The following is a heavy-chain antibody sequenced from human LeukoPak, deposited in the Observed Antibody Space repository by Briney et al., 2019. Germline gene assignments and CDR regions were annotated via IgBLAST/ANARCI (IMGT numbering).Heavy chain of an antibody. Sequence: GGSLRLSCAASGFTFSSYAMSWVRQAPGKGLEWVSAISGSGGSTYYADSVKGRFTISRDNSKNTLYLQMNSLRADDTAVYYCARYSGSYYYPPAWDLWGQGTLVTVSS. V-gene: IGHV3-23*01. J-gene: IGHJ4*02. CDR3: ARYSGSYYYPPAWDL. D-gene: IGHD1-26*01. CDR2: ISGSGGST. CDR1: GFTFSSYA.